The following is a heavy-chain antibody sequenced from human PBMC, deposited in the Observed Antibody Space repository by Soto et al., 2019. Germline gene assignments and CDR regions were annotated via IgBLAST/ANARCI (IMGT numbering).Heavy chain of an antibody. V-gene: IGHV4-59*01. CDR3: ARVTPFYYDSGSYVEI. D-gene: IGHD3-10*01. Sequence: SETLSLTCTVSGGSISNYYWSWIRQPPGKGLDWVAYIYYSGSTNFNPSLKSRVTISVDTSKNQFSLKLSSVTAADTAVYYCARVTPFYYDSGSYVEIRGQGKMVTV. J-gene: IGHJ3*02. CDR2: IYYSGST. CDR1: GGSISNYY.